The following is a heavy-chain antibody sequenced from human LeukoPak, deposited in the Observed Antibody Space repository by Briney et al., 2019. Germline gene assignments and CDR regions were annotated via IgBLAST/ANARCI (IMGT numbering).Heavy chain of an antibody. Sequence: PGGSLRLSCAASGXTFSSYAVHWVRQAPGKGLEWVAVISYDGSNKYYADSVKGRFTISRDNSKNTLYLQMNSLRAEDTAVYYCARRDSSSWYEDAFDIWGQGTMVTVSS. J-gene: IGHJ3*02. V-gene: IGHV3-30-3*01. CDR1: GXTFSSYA. CDR2: ISYDGSNK. D-gene: IGHD6-13*01. CDR3: ARRDSSSWYEDAFDI.